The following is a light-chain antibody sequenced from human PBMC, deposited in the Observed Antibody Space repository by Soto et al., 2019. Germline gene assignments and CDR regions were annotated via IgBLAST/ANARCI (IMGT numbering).Light chain of an antibody. CDR1: QSIDSSY. Sequence: EIVLTHSPGILSLSPGERATLSCRASQSIDSSYVAWYRQKPGQAPTLLIYGTSRRATGVSDRFSGSGSGTDFTLSISRLEPEDFAVYFCQLAGTFGPGAKVEVK. CDR2: GTS. J-gene: IGKJ3*01. CDR3: QLAGT. V-gene: IGKV3-20*01.